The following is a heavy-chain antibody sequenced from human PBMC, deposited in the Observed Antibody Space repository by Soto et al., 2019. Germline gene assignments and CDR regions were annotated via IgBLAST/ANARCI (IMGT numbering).Heavy chain of an antibody. J-gene: IGHJ4*02. V-gene: IGHV3-15*07. Sequence: RLSCAASGFTFSNAWMNWVRQAPGKGLEWVGRIKSKTDGGTTDYAAPVKGRFTISRDDSKNTLYLQMNSLKTEDTAVYYCTTDCIHCSGWYNYWGQGTLVTVSS. CDR3: TTDCIHCSGWYNY. D-gene: IGHD6-19*01. CDR1: GFTFSNAW. CDR2: IKSKTDGGTT.